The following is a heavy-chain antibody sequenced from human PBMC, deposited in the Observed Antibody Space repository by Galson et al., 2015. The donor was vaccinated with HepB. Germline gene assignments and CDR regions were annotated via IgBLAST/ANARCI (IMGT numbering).Heavy chain of an antibody. V-gene: IGHV4-59*01. CDR3: ARMSGFPLQNKYYYYMDV. D-gene: IGHD5-12*01. Sequence: SETLSLTCTVSGGSISGYYWNWIRQPPGKRLEWIAYIYNSGTTNHNPSLRSRVTISRDTSKNQISLRLGSVTAADTAVYYCARMSGFPLQNKYYYYMDVWGKGTTVTVSS. CDR2: IYNSGTT. CDR1: GGSISGYY. J-gene: IGHJ6*03.